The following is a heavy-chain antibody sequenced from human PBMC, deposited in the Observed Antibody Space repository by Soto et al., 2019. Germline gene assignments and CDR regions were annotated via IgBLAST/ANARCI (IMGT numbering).Heavy chain of an antibody. J-gene: IGHJ4*02. CDR2: MNPNSGNT. V-gene: IGHV1-8*01. CDR1: GYTFTSYD. CDR3: ATPIGSSSWYYFDY. Sequence: GASVKVSCKASGYTFTSYDINWVRQATGQGLEWMGWMNPNSGNTGYAQKFQGRVTMTSNTSISTAYMVLSSLRSEDTAVYYCATPIGSSSWYYFDYWGQGTLVTVSS. D-gene: IGHD6-13*01.